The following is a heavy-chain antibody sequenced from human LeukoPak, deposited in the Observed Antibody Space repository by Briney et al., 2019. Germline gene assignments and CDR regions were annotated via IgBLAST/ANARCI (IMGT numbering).Heavy chain of an antibody. CDR2: INHSGSN. J-gene: IGHJ5*02. CDR3: ATLLKVLDGSRGWFDP. V-gene: IGHV4-34*01. D-gene: IGHD3-10*01. Sequence: PSETLSLTCAVYGGSFSGYYWSWIRQPPGKGLEWIGEINHSGSNNYNPSLKRRVTISVDTAKTQFSLKLSSVTAADTAVYYCATLLKVLDGSRGWFDPWGQGTLVTVSS. CDR1: GGSFSGYY.